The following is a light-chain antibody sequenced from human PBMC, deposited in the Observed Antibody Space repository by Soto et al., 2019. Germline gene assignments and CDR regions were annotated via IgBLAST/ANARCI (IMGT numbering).Light chain of an antibody. CDR1: SSDVGAYNY. CDR2: EVS. Sequence: QSALTQPASVSGSPGQSITISCTGTSSDVGAYNYVSWYQHHPGKAPKLMIYEVSNRPSGVSNRFSGSKSDNTASLSISGLQAEDEAAYYCTSYTSSSTYVFGTGTKVTVL. J-gene: IGLJ1*01. CDR3: TSYTSSSTYV. V-gene: IGLV2-14*01.